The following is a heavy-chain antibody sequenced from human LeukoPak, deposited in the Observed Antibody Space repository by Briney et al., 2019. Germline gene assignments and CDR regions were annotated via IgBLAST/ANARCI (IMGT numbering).Heavy chain of an antibody. Sequence: SETLSLTCTVSGGSISSYYWSWIRQPPGKGLEWIGYIYYSGSTNYNPPLKSRVTISVDTSKNQFSLKLSSVTAADTAVYYCARVAIVVVPAAPDIDYYYYYMDVWGKGTTVTVSS. CDR3: ARVAIVVVPAAPDIDYYYYYMDV. CDR1: GGSISSYY. CDR2: IYYSGST. J-gene: IGHJ6*03. D-gene: IGHD2-2*01. V-gene: IGHV4-59*08.